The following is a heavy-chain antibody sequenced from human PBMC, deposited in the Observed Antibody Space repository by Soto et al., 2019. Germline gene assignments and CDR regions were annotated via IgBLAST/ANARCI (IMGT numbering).Heavy chain of an antibody. CDR3: AKDHMVRGVPGVFDY. CDR1: GFTFSSYV. V-gene: IGHV3-23*01. Sequence: GGSLRLSCAASGFTFSSYVMSWVRQAPGKGLEWVSAISGSGGSTYYADSVKGRFTISRDNSKNTLYLQMNSLRAEDTAVYYCAKDHMVRGVPGVFDYWGQGTLVTVSS. D-gene: IGHD3-10*01. CDR2: ISGSGGST. J-gene: IGHJ4*02.